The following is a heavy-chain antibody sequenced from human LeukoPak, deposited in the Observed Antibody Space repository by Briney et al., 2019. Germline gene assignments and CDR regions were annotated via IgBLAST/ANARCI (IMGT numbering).Heavy chain of an antibody. Sequence: GGSLTLSCAASGFTFSTYAMTCVRQAPGKGLQWVSSISGSGDKTYYAASVKGRFTISRDNSKNTVYLNMNGLRAEDTATYYCAKTLGGIVGYLEYWGQGTLVTVSS. D-gene: IGHD1-26*01. V-gene: IGHV3-23*01. CDR2: ISGSGDKT. J-gene: IGHJ4*02. CDR3: AKTLGGIVGYLEY. CDR1: GFTFSTYA.